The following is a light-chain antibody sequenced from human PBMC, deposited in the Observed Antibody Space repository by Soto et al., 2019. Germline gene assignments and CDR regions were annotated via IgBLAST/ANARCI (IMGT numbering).Light chain of an antibody. V-gene: IGKV3-20*01. CDR3: QQYGHSPYT. CDR1: QSVGSNY. CDR2: GAS. Sequence: LTQSPCTLSLSPGEGATLSCRASQSVGSNYLAWFQQKLGRAPRLLIYGASSRATGIPDRFSGSGSGTDFTLTMTRLEPEDSAVYYCQQYGHSPYTFGQGLKVDIK. J-gene: IGKJ2*01.